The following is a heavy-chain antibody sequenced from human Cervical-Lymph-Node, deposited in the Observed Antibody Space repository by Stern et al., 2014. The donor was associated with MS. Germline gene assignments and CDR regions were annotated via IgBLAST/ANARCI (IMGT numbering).Heavy chain of an antibody. V-gene: IGHV4-4*02. J-gene: IGHJ4*02. D-gene: IGHD2-15*01. Sequence: QVQLQESGPGLVKPSGTLSLTCDVSGDSINGSYWWTWVRQPPGKGLEWVGEIYHSGSTNYNPSLQSRVTIVVDKAKNQFSWKVISVTAADTAVYYCARDLGKVAGYWGQGTLVTVSS. CDR3: ARDLGKVAGY. CDR2: IYHSGST. CDR1: GDSINGSYW.